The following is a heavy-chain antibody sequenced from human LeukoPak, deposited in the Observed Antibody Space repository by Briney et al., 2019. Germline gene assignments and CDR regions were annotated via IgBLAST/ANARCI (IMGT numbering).Heavy chain of an antibody. CDR3: ARDSAGQLERRAYYFDY. J-gene: IGHJ4*02. CDR2: IIPIFGTA. D-gene: IGHD1-1*01. CDR1: GGTFSSYA. Sequence: GASVKVSCKASGGTFSSYAISWVRQAPGQGLEWMEGIIPIFGTANYAQKFQGRVTITADESTSTAYMELSSLRSEDTAVYYCARDSAGQLERRAYYFDYWGQGTLVTVSS. V-gene: IGHV1-69*13.